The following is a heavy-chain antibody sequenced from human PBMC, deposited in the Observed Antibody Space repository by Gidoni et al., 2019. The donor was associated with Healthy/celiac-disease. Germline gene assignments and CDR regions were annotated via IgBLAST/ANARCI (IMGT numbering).Heavy chain of an antibody. Sequence: EVQLVESGGGLVQPGGSLRLSCAASGFTFSSYSMNWVRQAPGKGLEWVSYISSSSSTRYYADSVKGRFTISRDNAKNSLYLQMNSLRAEDTAVYYCARSDVGPSRMDVWGQGTTVTVSS. CDR3: ARSDVGPSRMDV. CDR2: ISSSSSTR. J-gene: IGHJ6*02. V-gene: IGHV3-48*01. CDR1: GFTFSSYS.